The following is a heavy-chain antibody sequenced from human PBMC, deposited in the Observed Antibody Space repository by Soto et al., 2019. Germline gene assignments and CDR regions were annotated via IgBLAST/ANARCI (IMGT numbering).Heavy chain of an antibody. D-gene: IGHD2-21*02. CDR1: GFTFSSYT. Sequence: ESWGGLVKPGGSMRLSCAASGFTFSSYTMKWVRQAPGKGLEWVASISSSYYIKYADSVKGRFTISRDNAKNSLYLQMNSLGAEDTSVYYCEIGYVVVLTATSNFDYWGQVTLVTVSS. V-gene: IGHV3-21*01. CDR2: ISSSYYI. CDR3: EIGYVVVLTATSNFDY. J-gene: IGHJ4*02.